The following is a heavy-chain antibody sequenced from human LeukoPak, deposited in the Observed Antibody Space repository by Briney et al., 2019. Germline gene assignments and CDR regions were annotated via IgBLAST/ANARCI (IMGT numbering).Heavy chain of an antibody. CDR2: IHYTGST. CDR3: ASYYPGYYYDSSGYYGPRGAGAFDI. V-gene: IGHV4-59*08. CDR1: SGSISNYY. J-gene: IGHJ3*02. D-gene: IGHD3-22*01. Sequence: PSETLSLTCTVSSGSISNYYWSWIRQPPGKGLESIGYIHYTGSTTYNPSLKSRVTISVDTSKNQFSLKLSSVTAADTAVYYCASYYPGYYYDSSGYYGPRGAGAFDIWGQGTMVTVSS.